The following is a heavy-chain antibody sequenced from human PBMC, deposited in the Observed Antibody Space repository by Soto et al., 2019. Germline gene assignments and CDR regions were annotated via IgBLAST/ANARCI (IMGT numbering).Heavy chain of an antibody. J-gene: IGHJ4*02. D-gene: IGHD6-13*01. CDR3: ARYAGSSWFDY. V-gene: IGHV4-59*01. CDR1: VGSISTYY. Sequence: SETLSLTCTVSVGSISTYYWSWIRQPPGKGLEWIGYIYYSGRTNYNPSLKSRVTISLDTSKNQFSLKLSSVTAADTAVYYCARYAGSSWFDYWGQGTLGTV. CDR2: IYYSGRT.